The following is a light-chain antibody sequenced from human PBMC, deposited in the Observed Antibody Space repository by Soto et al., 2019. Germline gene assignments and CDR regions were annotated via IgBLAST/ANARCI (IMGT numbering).Light chain of an antibody. CDR3: QQVDTYPMT. V-gene: IGKV1-9*01. CDR1: QDITKY. CDR2: GAF. J-gene: IGKJ4*01. Sequence: DIRLTQSPSFLSASAGDRVTITCRASQDITKYLDWFQQKPGRETKLLIYGAFTLQPGVPSRFSGRGSGTEFTLTIRSLQPEDVATYDCQQVDTYPMTFGGGTKVEIK.